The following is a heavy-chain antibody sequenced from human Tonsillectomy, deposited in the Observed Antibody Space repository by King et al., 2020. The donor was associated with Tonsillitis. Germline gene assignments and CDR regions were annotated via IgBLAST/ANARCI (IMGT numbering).Heavy chain of an antibody. J-gene: IGHJ4*02. D-gene: IGHD6-19*01. Sequence: FQLLQSGGGVVQPGRSLRLSCAASGFTFRRYAMHWFRQAPGKGLEWVAVISYDGSNKYYADSVKGRFTISRDNSKNTLHLQMNSLRTEDTAVYFCAGEQWLVPSPFDYWGQGTLVTVSS. CDR2: ISYDGSNK. V-gene: IGHV3-30*01. CDR3: AGEQWLVPSPFDY. CDR1: GFTFRRYA.